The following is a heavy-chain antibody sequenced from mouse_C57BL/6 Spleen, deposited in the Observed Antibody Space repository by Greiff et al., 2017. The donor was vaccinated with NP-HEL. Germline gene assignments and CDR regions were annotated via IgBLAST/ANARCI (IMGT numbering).Heavy chain of an antibody. CDR3: AREGRDSSGYVALDY. Sequence: VQLQQSGPELVKPGASVKISCKASGYAFSSSWMNWVKQRPGKGLEWIGRIYPGDGDTNYNGKFKGKATLTVDKSYSTAYMQLSSLTSEDSAVYFCAREGRDSSGYVALDYWGQGTTLTVSS. CDR2: IYPGDGDT. V-gene: IGHV1-82*01. CDR1: GYAFSSSW. J-gene: IGHJ2*01. D-gene: IGHD3-2*02.